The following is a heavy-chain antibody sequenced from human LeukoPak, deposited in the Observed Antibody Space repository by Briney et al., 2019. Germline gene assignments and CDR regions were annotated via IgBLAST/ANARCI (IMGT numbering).Heavy chain of an antibody. V-gene: IGHV1-46*01. CDR3: ARGLITIFGVVTADRPNYYYYGMDV. J-gene: IGHJ6*02. CDR2: INPSGGST. CDR1: GYTFTSYY. D-gene: IGHD3-3*01. Sequence: ASVKVSCKASGYTFTSYYMHWVRQAPGQGLEWMGIINPSGGSTSYAQKFQGRVTMTRDTSTSTVYMELSSLRSEDTAVYYCARGLITIFGVVTADRPNYYYYGMDVWGQGTTVTVSS.